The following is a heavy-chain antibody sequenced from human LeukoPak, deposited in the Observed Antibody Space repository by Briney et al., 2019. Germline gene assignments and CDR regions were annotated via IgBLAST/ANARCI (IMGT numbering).Heavy chain of an antibody. CDR3: AYPRAAVPMDV. CDR2: ISSSGNSR. CDR1: GFILSNYR. V-gene: IGHV3-48*04. D-gene: IGHD6-13*01. Sequence: GGSLRLSCAASGFILSNYRMNWVRQAPGKGLEWVSYISSSGNSREYADSVKGRFTISRDNARDSLHLQMNSLRVEDTAVYYCAYPRAAVPMDVWGKGTTVTVSS. J-gene: IGHJ6*03.